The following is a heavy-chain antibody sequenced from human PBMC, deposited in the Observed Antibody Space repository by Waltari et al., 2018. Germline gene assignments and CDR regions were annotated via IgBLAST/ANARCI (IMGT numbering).Heavy chain of an antibody. CDR1: GGSISSSSYY. Sequence: QLQLQESGPGLVKPSETLSLTCTVTGGSISSSSYYWGWIRQPPGKGLEWIGSIYYSGSTYYNPSLKSRVTISVDTSKNQFSLKLSSVTAADTAVYYCAREGQLGRGVMAYYFDYWGQGTLVTVSS. J-gene: IGHJ4*02. CDR3: AREGQLGRGVMAYYFDY. V-gene: IGHV4-39*07. D-gene: IGHD3-10*01. CDR2: IYYSGST.